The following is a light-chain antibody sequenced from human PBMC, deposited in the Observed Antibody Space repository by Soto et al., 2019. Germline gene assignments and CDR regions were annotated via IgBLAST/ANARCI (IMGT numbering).Light chain of an antibody. Sequence: AIPLTQSPSSLSASIGDRVAITCRASQGITSALAWYQQKPGRPPKLLIFDVSSLESDVPSRFSGSGSGTDFILTISSLQPDDFATYYCQQFKEFPLTFGGGTNVDLK. V-gene: IGKV1-13*02. J-gene: IGKJ4*01. CDR3: QQFKEFPLT. CDR1: QGITSA. CDR2: DVS.